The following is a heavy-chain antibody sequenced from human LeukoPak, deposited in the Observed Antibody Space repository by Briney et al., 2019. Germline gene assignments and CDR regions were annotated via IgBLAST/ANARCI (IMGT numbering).Heavy chain of an antibody. CDR3: ARYMVRGVITPYNWFDP. J-gene: IGHJ5*02. Sequence: SVKVSCKASGGTFSSYAISWVRQAPGQGLEWMGGIIPIFGTANYAQKFQGRVTMATDTSTSTAYMELRSLRSDDTAVYYCARYMVRGVITPYNWFDPWGQGTLVTVSS. D-gene: IGHD3-10*01. V-gene: IGHV1-69*05. CDR2: IIPIFGTA. CDR1: GGTFSSYA.